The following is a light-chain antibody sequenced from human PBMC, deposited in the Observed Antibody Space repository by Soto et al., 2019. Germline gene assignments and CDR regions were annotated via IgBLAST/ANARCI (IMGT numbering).Light chain of an antibody. V-gene: IGKV3-15*01. CDR3: QQDNNWPPFT. CDR1: QSVAGN. Sequence: EIVMTQSPATLSVSPGERATLSCRASQSVAGNLAWYQQKPGQAPRLLIYGASTRATGIPARFSGSGSGTESPLTISSLQSEDFAVYYCQQDNNWPPFTFGPGTKVDIK. J-gene: IGKJ3*01. CDR2: GAS.